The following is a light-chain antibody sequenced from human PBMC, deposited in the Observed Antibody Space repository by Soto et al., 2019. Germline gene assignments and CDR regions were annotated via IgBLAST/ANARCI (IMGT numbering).Light chain of an antibody. Sequence: AVVTQERSLSVYPGGTVTLTCSSSTGAVTSGHYPYWFQQKPGQAPRTLIYDTSNKHSWTPARFSGSLLGGKAALTLSGAQPEDEAEYYCLLSYSGALYVFGTGTKV. V-gene: IGLV7-46*01. CDR1: TGAVTSGHY. CDR2: DTS. J-gene: IGLJ1*01. CDR3: LLSYSGALYV.